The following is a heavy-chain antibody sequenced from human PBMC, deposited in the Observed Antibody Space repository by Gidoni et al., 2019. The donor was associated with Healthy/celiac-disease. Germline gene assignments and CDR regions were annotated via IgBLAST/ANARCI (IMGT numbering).Heavy chain of an antibody. Sequence: QVQLQESGPGLVKPSQTLSPTCTVSGGSLSSGGYYWSWIRQHPGKGLEWIGYIYYSGGTYYNPSLKSRVTISVDTSKNQFSLKLSSVTAADTAVYYCARVAVLEWSNDYWGQGTLVTVSS. CDR3: ARVAVLEWSNDY. CDR1: GGSLSSGGYY. V-gene: IGHV4-31*03. CDR2: IYYSGGT. J-gene: IGHJ4*02. D-gene: IGHD3-3*01.